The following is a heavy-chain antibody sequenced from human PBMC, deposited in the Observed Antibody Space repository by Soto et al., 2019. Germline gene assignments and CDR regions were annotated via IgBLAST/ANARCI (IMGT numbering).Heavy chain of an antibody. CDR2: IYWEDDK. CDR3: AHSGYFYSFGMDV. J-gene: IGHJ6*02. V-gene: IGHV2-5*02. CDR1: GFSLSTIGVG. Sequence: QITLKESGPTLVKPTQTLTLNCTFSGFSLSTIGVGVGWIRQPPGKALERLALIYWEDDKRYSPSLMSMLTIPNDTSKNQVVLTMTNMDPVDTATYLCAHSGYFYSFGMDVWGQGTTVTVSS.